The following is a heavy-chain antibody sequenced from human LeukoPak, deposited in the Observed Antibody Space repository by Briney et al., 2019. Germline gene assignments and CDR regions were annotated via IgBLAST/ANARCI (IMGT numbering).Heavy chain of an antibody. D-gene: IGHD1-14*01. CDR2: IYYSGST. V-gene: IGHV4-59*05. CDR1: GGSISSYY. J-gene: IGHJ5*02. CDR3: ARQLSIEVYPDWFDP. Sequence: SSATLSLTCTVSGGSISSYYWSWIRQPPGKGLEWLGSIYYSGSTYYNPSLKSRVTISVDTSKNQFSLKLSSVTAADTAVYYCARQLSIEVYPDWFDPWGQGTLVTVSS.